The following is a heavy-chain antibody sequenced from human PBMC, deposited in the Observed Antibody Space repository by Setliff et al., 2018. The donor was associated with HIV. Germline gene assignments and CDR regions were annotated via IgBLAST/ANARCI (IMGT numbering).Heavy chain of an antibody. V-gene: IGHV1-18*04. CDR2: VSGYNGDT. CDR1: GYSFASYG. Sequence: ASVKVSCKASGYSFASYGIAWVRQAPGQGLEYMGWVSGYNGDTVYAQSFQGKVTMTTDRSTTTGYMELRSLRSDDTAIYYCARDGGSYLRYFDYRGQGTLVTVSS. CDR3: ARDGGSYLRYFDY. D-gene: IGHD1-26*01. J-gene: IGHJ4*02.